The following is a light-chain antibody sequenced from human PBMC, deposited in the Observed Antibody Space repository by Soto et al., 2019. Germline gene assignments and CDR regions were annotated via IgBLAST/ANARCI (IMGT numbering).Light chain of an antibody. Sequence: EIVLTQSPGTLSLSPGERATLSCRASQSVSTSSLAWYQQKPGQAPRLLIYGASNRATGIPDMVSASGSGAFFALSISRLEPEDFAMYYCQQYGSSPYTFGQGIKLAIK. CDR1: QSVSTSS. V-gene: IGKV3-20*01. J-gene: IGKJ2*01. CDR3: QQYGSSPYT. CDR2: GAS.